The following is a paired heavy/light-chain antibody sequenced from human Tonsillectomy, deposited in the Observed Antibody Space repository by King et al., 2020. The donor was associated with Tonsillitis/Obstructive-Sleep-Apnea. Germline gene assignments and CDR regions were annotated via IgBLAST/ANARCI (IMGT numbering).Light chain of an antibody. CDR2: LGS. Sequence: DIVMTQSPLSLPVTPGEPASISCRSSQSLLHSNGYNYLDWYLQKPGQSPQLLIYLGSNRASGVPDRFSGSGSGTDFTLKISRVEAEDVGVYYCMQALQTRFTFGPGTKVDIK. CDR3: MQALQTRFT. CDR1: QSLLHSNGYNY. V-gene: IGKV2-28*01. J-gene: IGKJ3*01.
Heavy chain of an antibody. D-gene: IGHD3-3*01. CDR1: GGTFSSYA. Sequence: QVQLVQSGAEVKKPGSSVKVSCKASGGTFSSYAISWVRQAPGQGLEWMGGIIPIFGTANYAQKFQGRVTITADESTSTAYMELSSLRSEDTAVYYCAKGEVPPNVLRFLEWLLRDYYYMDVWGKGTTVTVSS. J-gene: IGHJ6*03. CDR2: IIPIFGTA. CDR3: AKGEVPPNVLRFLEWLLRDYYYMDV. V-gene: IGHV1-69*01.